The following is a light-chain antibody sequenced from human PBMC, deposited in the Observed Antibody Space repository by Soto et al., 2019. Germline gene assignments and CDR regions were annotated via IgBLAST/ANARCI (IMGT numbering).Light chain of an antibody. CDR2: EVS. Sequence: QSALTQPASVSGSPGQSITISCTGTSTDVGGYNYVSWYQQHPGKAPKLMIYEVSNRPSGVSSRFSGSKSGNTASLTISGLRADDEADYYCSSYTSSNTLFVFGTGTKVTVL. CDR3: SSYTSSNTLFV. CDR1: STDVGGYNY. J-gene: IGLJ1*01. V-gene: IGLV2-14*01.